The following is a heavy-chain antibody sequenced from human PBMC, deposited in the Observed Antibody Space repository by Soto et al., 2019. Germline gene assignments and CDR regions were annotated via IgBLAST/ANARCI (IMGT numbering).Heavy chain of an antibody. CDR3: TKDLTGYSSGWYQDAFDI. CDR2: ISGSGGST. Sequence: QPGGSLRLSCAASGFTFSSYAMSWVRQAPGKGLEWVSAISGSGGSTYYADSVKGRFTISRDNSKNTLYLQMNSLRAEDTAVYYCTKDLTGYSSGWYQDAFDIWGQGTMVTVSS. D-gene: IGHD6-19*01. CDR1: GFTFSSYA. V-gene: IGHV3-23*01. J-gene: IGHJ3*02.